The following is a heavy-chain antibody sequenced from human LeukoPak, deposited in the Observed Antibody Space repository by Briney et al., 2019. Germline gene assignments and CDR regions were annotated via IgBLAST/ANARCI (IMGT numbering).Heavy chain of an antibody. Sequence: SETLSLTCTVSGYSISSGYYWGWIRQPPGKGLEWIGSIYHSGSTYYNPSLKSRVTISLDTSKIRFSLKLSSVTAADTAVYYCARWNGAFDIWGQGTVVTVSS. CDR1: GYSISSGYY. CDR2: IYHSGST. D-gene: IGHD1-1*01. CDR3: ARWNGAFDI. J-gene: IGHJ3*02. V-gene: IGHV4-38-2*02.